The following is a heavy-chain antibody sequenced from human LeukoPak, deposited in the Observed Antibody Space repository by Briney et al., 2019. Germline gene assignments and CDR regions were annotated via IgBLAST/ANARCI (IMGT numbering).Heavy chain of an antibody. Sequence: SETLSLTCTVSGGSISSGGYYWSWIRQHPGKGLEWIGYIYYSGTTYYNPSLKSRLTISVDTSKNQFSLRLTSVTVADTAVYYCARGYYLRDPSAYCGGDCYADYFDYWGQGTLVTVSS. CDR3: ARGYYLRDPSAYCGGDCYADYFDY. CDR1: GGSISSGGYY. V-gene: IGHV4-31*03. J-gene: IGHJ4*02. CDR2: IYYSGTT. D-gene: IGHD2-21*02.